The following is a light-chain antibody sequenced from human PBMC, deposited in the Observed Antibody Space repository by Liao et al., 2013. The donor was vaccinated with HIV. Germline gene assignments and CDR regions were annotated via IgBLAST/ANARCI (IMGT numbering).Light chain of an antibody. Sequence: SYLLTQPPSVSVAPGKTATISCGGDSIGSKSVHWYQQKPGQAPVLLIYKDSERPSGIPERFSGSSSGTTVTLTISGVQAEDEADYYCQSADSSGTCPVFGGGTKLTVL. CDR1: IGSKS. CDR2: KDS. CDR3: QSADSSGTCPV. J-gene: IGLJ3*02. V-gene: IGLV3-25*03.